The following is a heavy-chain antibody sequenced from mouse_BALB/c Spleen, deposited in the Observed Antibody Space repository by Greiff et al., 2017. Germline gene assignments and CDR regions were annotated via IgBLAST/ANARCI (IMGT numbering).Heavy chain of an antibody. CDR2: INPYNGAT. Sequence: VQLKESGPELVKPGASVKISCKASGYSFTGYYMHWVKQSHVKSLEWIGRINPYNGATSYNQNFKDKASLTVDKSSSTAYMELHSLTSEDSAVYYCARESSYYAMDYWGQGTSVTVSS. J-gene: IGHJ4*01. CDR1: GYSFTGYY. CDR3: ARESSYYAMDY. V-gene: IGHV1-31*01. D-gene: IGHD1-3*01.